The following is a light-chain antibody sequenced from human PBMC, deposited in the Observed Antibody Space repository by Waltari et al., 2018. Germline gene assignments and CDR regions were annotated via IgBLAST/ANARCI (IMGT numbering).Light chain of an antibody. J-gene: IGLJ2*01. CDR2: GNT. V-gene: IGLV1-40*01. Sequence: QSVLTQPPSVSGAPGQTVTISCTGSSSNIGARHYVTWYQPLPGTAPRLLIYGNTNRPSGVPDRFSGSKSGTTVFLAITGLQAEDEADYYCQSYDSSLSALFGGGTKVTVL. CDR1: SSNIGARHY. CDR3: QSYDSSLSAL.